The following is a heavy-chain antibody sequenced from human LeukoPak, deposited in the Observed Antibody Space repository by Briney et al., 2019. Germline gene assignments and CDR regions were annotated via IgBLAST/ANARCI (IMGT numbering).Heavy chain of an antibody. Sequence: PSETLSLTCTVPGDSISGYYWSWIRQPPGKGLEWIGYMYYSGVTNYNPSLKSRVTISVDTSKNQFSLKLSSVTAADTAVYYCARSDQMVRGPPRFDPWGQGTLVTVSS. CDR3: ARSDQMVRGPPRFDP. J-gene: IGHJ5*02. CDR1: GDSISGYY. D-gene: IGHD3-10*01. CDR2: MYYSGVT. V-gene: IGHV4-59*08.